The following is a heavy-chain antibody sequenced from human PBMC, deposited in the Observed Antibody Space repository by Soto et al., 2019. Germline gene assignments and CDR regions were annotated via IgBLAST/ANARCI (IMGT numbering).Heavy chain of an antibody. D-gene: IGHD6-19*01. J-gene: IGHJ4*02. V-gene: IGHV3-21*01. Sequence: GGSLRLSCAASGFTFSSYSMNWVRQAPGKGLEWVSSISSSSSYIYYADSVKGRFTISRDNAKNSLYLQMNSLRAEDTAVYFCARGIAVAGLDYWGQGTLVTVSS. CDR1: GFTFSSYS. CDR3: ARGIAVAGLDY. CDR2: ISSSSSYI.